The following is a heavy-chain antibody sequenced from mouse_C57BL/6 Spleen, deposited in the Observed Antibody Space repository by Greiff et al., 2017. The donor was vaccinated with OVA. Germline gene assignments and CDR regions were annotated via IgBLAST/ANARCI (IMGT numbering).Heavy chain of an antibody. CDR3: ARGDPYYFDY. V-gene: IGHV1-50*01. Sequence: QVQLQQPGAELVKPGASVKLSCKASGYTFTSYWMQWVKQRPGQGLEWIGEIDPSDSYTNYNQKFKGKATLTVDTSSSTAYMQRSSLTSEDSAVYYCARGDPYYFDYWGQGTTLTVSS. CDR2: IDPSDSYT. CDR1: GYTFTSYW. J-gene: IGHJ2*01.